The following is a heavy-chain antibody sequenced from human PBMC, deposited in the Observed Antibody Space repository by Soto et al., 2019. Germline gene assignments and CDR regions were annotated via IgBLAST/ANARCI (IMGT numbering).Heavy chain of an antibody. CDR3: ARVPLRYSSSHNFDS. CDR2: IYNNETF. D-gene: IGHD6-19*01. V-gene: IGHV4-61*01. CDR1: GASVSSGSFY. J-gene: IGHJ4*02. Sequence: TLSLTCSVSGASVSSGSFYWSWIRQPPGKGLEWIGFIYNNETFNYNPSLKSRVTLSVDTSKHQFSLKLSSVTAADAAVYYCARVPLRYSSSHNFDSWGQGALVTVSS.